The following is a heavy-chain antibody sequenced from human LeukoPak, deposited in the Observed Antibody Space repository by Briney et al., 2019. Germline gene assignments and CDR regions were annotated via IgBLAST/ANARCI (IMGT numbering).Heavy chain of an antibody. CDR3: ARLRVDTAMVYYYYYYMDV. V-gene: IGHV4-34*01. CDR1: GGSFSGYY. CDR2: INHSGST. D-gene: IGHD5-18*01. J-gene: IGHJ6*03. Sequence: PSETLPLTCAVYGGSFSGYYWSWIRQPPGKGLEWIGEINHSGSTNYNPSLKSRVTISVDTSKNQFSLKLSSVTAADTAVYYCARLRVDTAMVYYYYYYMDVWGKGTTVTVSS.